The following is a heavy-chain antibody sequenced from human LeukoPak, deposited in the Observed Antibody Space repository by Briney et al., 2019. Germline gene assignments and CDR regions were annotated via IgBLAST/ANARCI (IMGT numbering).Heavy chain of an antibody. CDR1: GGSFSGYY. CDR3: ARLTRVLRFLEWLPRDYYYYAMDV. V-gene: IGHV4-34*01. J-gene: IGHJ6*02. D-gene: IGHD3-3*01. Sequence: SETLSLTCAVYGGSFSGYYWSWIRQPPGKGLEWIGEINHSGSTNYNPSLKSRVTISVDTSKNQFSLKLSSVTAADTAVYYCARLTRVLRFLEWLPRDYYYYAMDVWGQGTTVTVSS. CDR2: INHSGST.